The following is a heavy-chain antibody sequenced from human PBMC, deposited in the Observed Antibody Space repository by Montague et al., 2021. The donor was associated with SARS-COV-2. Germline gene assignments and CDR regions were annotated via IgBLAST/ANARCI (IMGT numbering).Heavy chain of an antibody. CDR3: ATSGAPNLGDS. CDR2: IYPDGST. Sequence: SLRLSCAASGFIVSNKYMSWVRQAAGKGLDWVSIIYPDGSTYYSDSLKGRFTTSRDNSKNTLYLQMNDLEPEDTAVYYCATSGAPNLGDSWGQGTLVTVSS. CDR1: GFIVSNKY. D-gene: IGHD2-8*01. V-gene: IGHV3-53*01. J-gene: IGHJ4*02.